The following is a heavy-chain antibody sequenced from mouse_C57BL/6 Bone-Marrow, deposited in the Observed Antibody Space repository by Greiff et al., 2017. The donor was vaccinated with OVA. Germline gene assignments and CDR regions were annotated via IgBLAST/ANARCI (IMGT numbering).Heavy chain of an antibody. D-gene: IGHD1-1*01. CDR2: ILPSIGRT. V-gene: IGHV15-2*01. J-gene: IGHJ1*03. Sequence: VQLQQSGSELRSPGSSVKLSCKDFDSDVFPIAYMSGVRRQPGHGVEWIGGILPSIGRTIDGEKFEDKARLDANTLSKTDYLELNSLTSEDSAIYYCARRGMTTGRYFDVWGTGTTVTVSS. CDR3: ARRGMTTGRYFDV. CDR1: DSDVFPIAY.